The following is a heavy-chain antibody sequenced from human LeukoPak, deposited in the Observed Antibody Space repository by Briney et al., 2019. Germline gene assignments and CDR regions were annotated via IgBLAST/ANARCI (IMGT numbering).Heavy chain of an antibody. CDR1: GQSLTGYF. D-gene: IGHD3-10*01. V-gene: IGHV1-2*06. CDR2: IDPNTGDT. J-gene: IGHJ4*02. Sequence: GASVKASFKASGQSLTGYFIHWVRQAPGQGFEWVGRIDPNTGDTIYAQNFQGRVTVTSATSISTAYMELSRLTSDDTAVYFCARLGLHGSGTYYFFDYWGQGTLVTVSS. CDR3: ARLGLHGSGTYYFFDY.